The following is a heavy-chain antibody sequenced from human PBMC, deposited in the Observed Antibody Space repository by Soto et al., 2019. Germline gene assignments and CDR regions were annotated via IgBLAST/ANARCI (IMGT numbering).Heavy chain of an antibody. Sequence: QITLKESGPALVEATQTLTLTCSFSGFSLSASGVGVGWIRQSPGKALEWLALIYRDNEKRYPPSLTSRVSITQDTSRSQVVLTMTNVGPVDTGTYYCAHIKTGYWHLALDGPFDYGGQGTLVTVSS. J-gene: IGHJ4*02. V-gene: IGHV2-5*02. D-gene: IGHD3-9*01. CDR3: AHIKTGYWHLALDGPFDY. CDR2: IYRDNEK. CDR1: GFSLSASGVG.